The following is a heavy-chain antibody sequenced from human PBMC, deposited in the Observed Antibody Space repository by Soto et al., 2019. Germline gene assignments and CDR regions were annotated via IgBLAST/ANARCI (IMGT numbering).Heavy chain of an antibody. Sequence: QVQLVESGGGVVQPGRSLRLSCAASGFTFSSYAMHWVRQAPGKGLEWVAVISYDGSNKYYADSVKGRFTISRDNSKNTLYLQMNSLRAEDTVVYYCAARIDGMDVWGQGTTVTVSS. CDR2: ISYDGSNK. V-gene: IGHV3-30-3*01. CDR1: GFTFSSYA. D-gene: IGHD2-15*01. J-gene: IGHJ6*02. CDR3: AARIDGMDV.